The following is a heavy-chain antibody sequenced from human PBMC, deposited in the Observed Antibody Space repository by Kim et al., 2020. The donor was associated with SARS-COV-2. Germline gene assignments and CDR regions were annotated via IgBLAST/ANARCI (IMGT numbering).Heavy chain of an antibody. J-gene: IGHJ4*02. CDR1: GFTFGDYA. Sequence: GGSLRLSCTTSGFTFGDYAMSWFRQAPGKGLEWVGFIRRKPYGETTEYAASVKGRFTISRDDSKSIAYLQMNSLKTEDTAVYYCSRDWGSSRSWVFDYWGQGTLVTVSS. D-gene: IGHD6-13*01. CDR2: IRRKPYGETT. CDR3: SRDWGSSRSWVFDY. V-gene: IGHV3-49*03.